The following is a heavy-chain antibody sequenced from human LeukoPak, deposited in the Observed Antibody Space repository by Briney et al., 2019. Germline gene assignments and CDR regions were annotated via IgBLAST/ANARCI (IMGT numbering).Heavy chain of an antibody. Sequence: GGSLRLSCTASGFAFAEHGMSWVRQVPGKGLEWVSGINWSGGSTGYADPLRGRFTISRDNAKNSLYLQMYSLRAEDTALYYCTRAPITSPFYLDYWGQGTLVTVSS. CDR3: TRAPITSPFYLDY. V-gene: IGHV3-20*04. J-gene: IGHJ4*02. D-gene: IGHD2-2*01. CDR2: INWSGGST. CDR1: GFAFAEHG.